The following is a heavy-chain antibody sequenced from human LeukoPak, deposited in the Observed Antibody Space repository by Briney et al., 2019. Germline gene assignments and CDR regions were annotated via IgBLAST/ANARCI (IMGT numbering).Heavy chain of an antibody. D-gene: IGHD2-2*01. CDR3: ARGVVCSPAQSTSCQWGDAFDI. V-gene: IGHV1-69*01. J-gene: IGHJ3*02. Sequence: AASVKVSCKASGGTFSSYAISWVRQAPGQGLEWMGGIIPIFGTANYAQKFQGRGTITADESTSTAYMELSSLRSEDTAVYYCARGVVCSPAQSTSCQWGDAFDIWGQGTMVTVSS. CDR2: IIPIFGTA. CDR1: GGTFSSYA.